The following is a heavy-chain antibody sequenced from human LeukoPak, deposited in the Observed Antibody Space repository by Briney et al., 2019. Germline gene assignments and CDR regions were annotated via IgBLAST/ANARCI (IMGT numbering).Heavy chain of an antibody. CDR1: GGSFSGYY. CDR2: INHSGST. J-gene: IGHJ4*02. Sequence: PSETLSLTCAVYGGSFSGYYWSWIRQPPGKGLEWIGEINHSGSTNYNPSLKSRVAISVDTSKNQFSLKLSSVTAADTAVYYCARHFGMRQFVNYWGQGTLVTVSS. D-gene: IGHD3-3*01. V-gene: IGHV4-34*01. CDR3: ARHFGMRQFVNY.